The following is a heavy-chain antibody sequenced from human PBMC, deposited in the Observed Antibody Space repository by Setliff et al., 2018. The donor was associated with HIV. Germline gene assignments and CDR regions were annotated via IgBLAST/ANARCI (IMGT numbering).Heavy chain of an antibody. J-gene: IGHJ4*02. CDR2: IYTGGRT. D-gene: IGHD2-2*01. CDR3: ARDRMPMASWVPDK. V-gene: IGHV4-4*07. CDR1: DDSISSNY. Sequence: PSETLSFTCTVSDDSISSNYWSWIRQSAGKGLEWVGRIYTGGRTNYNPSLKGRVTMSVDTSKNQFSLNLSSVTAADTAVYYCARDRMPMASWVPDKWGQGTLVTVSS.